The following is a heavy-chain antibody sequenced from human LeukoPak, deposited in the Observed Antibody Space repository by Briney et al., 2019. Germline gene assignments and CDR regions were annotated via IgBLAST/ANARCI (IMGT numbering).Heavy chain of an antibody. Sequence: PGGSLRLSCAASGFTFNDYAMHWVRHAPGKGLEWVSGISWNSGSIGYADSVKGRFTISRDNAKNSLFLQMNSLRPEDTALYYCAKEGYSYGDFDYWGQGTLVTVSS. CDR1: GFTFNDYA. J-gene: IGHJ4*02. V-gene: IGHV3-9*01. CDR2: ISWNSGSI. CDR3: AKEGYSYGDFDY. D-gene: IGHD5-18*01.